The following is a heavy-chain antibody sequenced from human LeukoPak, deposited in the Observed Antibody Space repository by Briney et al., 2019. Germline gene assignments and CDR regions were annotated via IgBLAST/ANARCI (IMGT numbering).Heavy chain of an antibody. Sequence: PGGSLRLSCAASGFTFSSYEMNWVRQAPGKGLEWVSYISSSGSTIYYADSVKGRFTISRDNAKNSLYLQMNSLRAEDAAVYYCARLHYGPRYYYYYMDVWGKGTTVTISS. CDR1: GFTFSSYE. J-gene: IGHJ6*03. V-gene: IGHV3-48*03. CDR3: ARLHYGPRYYYYYMDV. CDR2: ISSSGSTI. D-gene: IGHD4-17*01.